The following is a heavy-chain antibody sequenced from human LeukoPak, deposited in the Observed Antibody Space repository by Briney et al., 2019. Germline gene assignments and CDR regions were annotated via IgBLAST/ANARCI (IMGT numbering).Heavy chain of an antibody. CDR3: ATFADY. CDR1: GFTFSNYW. V-gene: IGHV3-7*03. D-gene: IGHD3-10*01. CDR2: IKQDGSVR. Sequence: GGSLRLSCAASGFTFSNYWMTWVRQAPGKGLEWVANIKQDGSVRYYVDSVKGRFTISRDNAKKSLYLQMNSLRAEDTAVYYCATFADYWGQGTLVTVSS. J-gene: IGHJ4*02.